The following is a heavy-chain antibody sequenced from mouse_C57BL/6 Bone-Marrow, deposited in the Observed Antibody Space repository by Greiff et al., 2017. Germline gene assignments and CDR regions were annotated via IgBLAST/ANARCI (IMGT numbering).Heavy chain of an antibody. D-gene: IGHD1-1*01. J-gene: IGHJ2*01. CDR2: IDPENGDT. CDR3: TQGDISTVEAASEYFDY. CDR1: GFNITDDY. Sequence: EVQLQQSGAELVRPGASVKLSCTASGFNITDDYMHWVKQRPEQGLEWIGWIDPENGDTEYASKFQGKATITADTSSNTAYLQLSSLTSEDTAVYYCTQGDISTVEAASEYFDYWGQGTTLTVSA. V-gene: IGHV14-4*01.